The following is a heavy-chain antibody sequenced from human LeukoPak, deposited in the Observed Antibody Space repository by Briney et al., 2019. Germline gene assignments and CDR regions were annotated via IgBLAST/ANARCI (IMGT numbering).Heavy chain of an antibody. V-gene: IGHV3-21*01. CDR3: AREWSRFTPPDY. J-gene: IGHJ4*02. D-gene: IGHD2-8*01. Sequence: GGSLRLSCAASGFTVSSNYMSWVRQAPGKGLEWVSSISSSSSYIYYADSVKGRFTISRDNAKNSLYLQMNSLRAEDTAVYYCAREWSRFTPPDYWGQGTLVTVSS. CDR1: GFTVSSNY. CDR2: ISSSSSYI.